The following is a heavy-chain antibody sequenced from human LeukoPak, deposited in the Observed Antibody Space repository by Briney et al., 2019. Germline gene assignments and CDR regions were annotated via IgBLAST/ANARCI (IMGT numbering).Heavy chain of an antibody. D-gene: IGHD3-22*01. V-gene: IGHV3-23*01. CDR1: GFTLNNYA. J-gene: IGHJ4*02. CDR3: AKGPYYYDSSGYYQIDY. Sequence: PGGSLRLSCAASGFTLNNYAMSWVRQAPGKGLEWVSATSSSDAGTYHADSVKGRFTISRDNSKNTLYLQMNSLRAEDTAVYYCAKGPYYYDSSGYYQIDYWGQGTLVTVSS. CDR2: TSSSDAGT.